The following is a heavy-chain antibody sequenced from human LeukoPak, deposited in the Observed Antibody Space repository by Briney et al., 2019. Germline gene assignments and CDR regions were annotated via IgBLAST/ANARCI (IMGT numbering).Heavy chain of an antibody. Sequence: GASLETSWKGSGSNFISYCIGWGRPRPGEGLGWMGIVSPGGSDTRYSPSSQGQVTVSADKSISTAYLQWSSLQASDTAMYYCARVAYSSGWTPLRNWRQGTLVSVSS. CDR2: VSPGGSDT. D-gene: IGHD6-19*01. J-gene: IGHJ4*02. V-gene: IGHV5-51*01. CDR3: ARVAYSSGWTPLRN. CDR1: GSNFISYC.